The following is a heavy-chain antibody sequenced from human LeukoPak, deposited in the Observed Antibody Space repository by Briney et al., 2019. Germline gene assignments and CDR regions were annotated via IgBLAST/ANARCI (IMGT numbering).Heavy chain of an antibody. CDR1: GGSISSYY. J-gene: IGHJ4*02. D-gene: IGHD1-26*01. V-gene: IGHV4-59*01. CDR3: ARGGLWARFDY. Sequence: SETLSLTCTVSGGSISSYYWSWIRQPPGKGLEWIGYIYYSGTTNYSPSLKSRITISVDTSKNQFSLKLSSVTAADTAVYYCARGGLWARFDYWGQGTLVTVSS. CDR2: IYYSGTT.